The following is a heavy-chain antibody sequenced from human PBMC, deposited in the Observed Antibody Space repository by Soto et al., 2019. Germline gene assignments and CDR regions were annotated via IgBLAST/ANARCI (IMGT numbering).Heavy chain of an antibody. D-gene: IGHD3-9*01. CDR2: IYYSGST. CDR1: GGSISSYY. V-gene: IGHV4-59*08. Sequence: PSGTLSLTCTVSGGSISSYYWSWIRQPPGKGLEWIGYIYYSGSTNYNPSLKSRVTISVDTSKNQFSLKLSSVTAADTAVYYCARHVSDWPPYAFDIWGQGTLVTLSS. J-gene: IGHJ3*02. CDR3: ARHVSDWPPYAFDI.